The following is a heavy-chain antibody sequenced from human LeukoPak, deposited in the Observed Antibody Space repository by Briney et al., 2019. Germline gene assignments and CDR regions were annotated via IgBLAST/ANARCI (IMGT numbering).Heavy chain of an antibody. V-gene: IGHV4-34*01. Sequence: SETLSLTCAVYGGSFSGYYWSWIRQPPGKGLEWIGEINHSGSTNYNPSLKSRVTISVDTSKNQFSLKLSSVTAADTAVYYCARGRVRARMVRGASFDYWGQGTLVTVSS. CDR2: INHSGST. J-gene: IGHJ4*02. D-gene: IGHD3-10*01. CDR3: ARGRVRARMVRGASFDY. CDR1: GGSFSGYY.